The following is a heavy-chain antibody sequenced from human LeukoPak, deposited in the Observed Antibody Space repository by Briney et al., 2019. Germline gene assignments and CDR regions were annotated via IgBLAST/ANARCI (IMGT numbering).Heavy chain of an antibody. CDR3: ARTVLRYFDWLYWFDP. J-gene: IGHJ5*02. D-gene: IGHD3-9*01. CDR1: GGTFSSYA. Sequence: ASVKVSCKASGGTFSSYAISWVRQAPGQGLEWMGGIIPIFGTANYAQKFQGRVTITADESTSTAYMELSSLRSEDTAVYYCARTVLRYFDWLYWFDPWGQGTLVTVSS. V-gene: IGHV1-69*13. CDR2: IIPIFGTA.